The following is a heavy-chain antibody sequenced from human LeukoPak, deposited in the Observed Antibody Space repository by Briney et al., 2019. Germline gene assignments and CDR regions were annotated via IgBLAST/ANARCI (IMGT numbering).Heavy chain of an antibody. D-gene: IGHD3-10*01. J-gene: IGHJ5*02. CDR3: ARHLRAGITMARPYPSWFDP. V-gene: IGHV4-59*08. Sequence: PSETLSLTCTVSGGSISSYYWSWIRQPPGKGLGWIGYIYYSGSTNYNPSLKSRVTISVDTSKNQFSLKLSSVTAADTAVYYCARHLRAGITMARPYPSWFDPWGQGTLVTVSS. CDR2: IYYSGST. CDR1: GGSISSYY.